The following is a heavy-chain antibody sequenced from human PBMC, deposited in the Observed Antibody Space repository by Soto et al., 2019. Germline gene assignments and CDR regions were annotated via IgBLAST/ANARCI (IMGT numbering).Heavy chain of an antibody. CDR2: ISAYNGNT. CDR3: ARTKTYYDFWSGYYFDY. V-gene: IGHV1-18*01. J-gene: IGHJ4*02. CDR1: GYTFTSYG. Sequence: ASVKVSCKASGYTFTSYGISWVRQAPGQGLEWMGWISAYNGNTNYAQKLQGRVTMTTDTSTSTAYMELRSLRSDDTAVYYCARTKTYYDFWSGYYFDYWGQGTLVTV. D-gene: IGHD3-3*01.